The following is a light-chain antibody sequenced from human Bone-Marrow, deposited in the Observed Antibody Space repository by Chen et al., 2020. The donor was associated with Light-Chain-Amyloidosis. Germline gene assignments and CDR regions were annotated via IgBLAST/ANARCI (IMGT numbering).Light chain of an antibody. CDR1: QSISSY. CDR2: AAS. V-gene: IGKV1-39*01. Sequence: IQMTQSPSSLSASVGDRVTITCRASQSISSYLNWYRQEPGKAPKLLIWAASSLHSGVPSRFRSSGSGTDFALSITSLQPEDFATYYCQQTFITPWTFGQGTRVEI. CDR3: QQTFITPWT. J-gene: IGKJ1*01.